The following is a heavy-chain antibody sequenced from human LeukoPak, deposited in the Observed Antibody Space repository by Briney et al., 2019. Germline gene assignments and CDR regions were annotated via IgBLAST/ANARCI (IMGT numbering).Heavy chain of an antibody. CDR1: GFTFSSYA. CDR2: ISYDGSNK. Sequence: GGSLRLSCAASGFTFSSYAMHWVRQAPGKGLEWVAVISYDGSNKYYADSVKGRFTISRDNSKNTLYLQMNSLRAEDTAVYYCARDIEAVAGTYLFDYWGQGTLVTVSS. CDR3: ARDIEAVAGTYLFDY. V-gene: IGHV3-30*04. D-gene: IGHD6-19*01. J-gene: IGHJ4*02.